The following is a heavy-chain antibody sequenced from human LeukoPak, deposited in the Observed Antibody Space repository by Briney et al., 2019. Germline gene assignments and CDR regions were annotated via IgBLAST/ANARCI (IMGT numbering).Heavy chain of an antibody. J-gene: IGHJ4*02. CDR3: ARDLGERPYGSGSYQDY. CDR1: GYTFTSYY. D-gene: IGHD3-10*01. CDR2: INPSGGST. V-gene: IGHV1-46*01. Sequence: ASVKVSYKASGYTFTSYYMHWVRQAPGQGLEWMGIINPSGGSTSYAQKFQGRVTMTRDTSTSTVYMELSNLRSEDTAVYYCARDLGERPYGSGSYQDYWGQGTLVTVSS.